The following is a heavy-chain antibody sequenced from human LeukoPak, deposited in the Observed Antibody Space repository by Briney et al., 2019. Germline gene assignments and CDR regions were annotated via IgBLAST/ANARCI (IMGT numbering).Heavy chain of an antibody. CDR3: ARFFSGYNSDAFDI. Sequence: LRLSCAASGFTFSSYWMSWVRQAAGKGVEGVGYIYYSGSTNYNPSLKSRVTISVDTSKNQFSLKLSSVTAADTAVYYCARFFSGYNSDAFDIWGQGTLVTVSS. J-gene: IGHJ3*02. CDR1: GFTFSSYW. CDR2: IYYSGST. V-gene: IGHV4-59*12. D-gene: IGHD5-24*01.